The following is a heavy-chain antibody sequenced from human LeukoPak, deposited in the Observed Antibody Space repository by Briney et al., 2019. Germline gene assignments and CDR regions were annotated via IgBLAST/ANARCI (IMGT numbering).Heavy chain of an antibody. Sequence: PSETLSLTCTVSGGSISSYYWSWIRQPAGKGLEWIGRISTSGSTNYNPSLTSRVTMSVDQSKNQFSLNLNSVTAADTAVYFCARVNSSGSFHDYWGQGARLTVSS. D-gene: IGHD3-22*01. CDR2: ISTSGST. V-gene: IGHV4-4*07. CDR1: GGSISSYY. CDR3: ARVNSSGSFHDY. J-gene: IGHJ4*02.